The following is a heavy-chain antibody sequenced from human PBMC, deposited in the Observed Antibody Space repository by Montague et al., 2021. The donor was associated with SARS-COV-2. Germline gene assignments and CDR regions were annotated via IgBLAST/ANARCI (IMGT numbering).Heavy chain of an antibody. CDR1: GFTFSTYP. D-gene: IGHD6-13*01. CDR3: AKEQYSSSWWDFDY. J-gene: IGHJ4*02. Sequence: SLRLSCAASGFTFSTYPMHWVRQAPDKGLEWLVVISYDGSKKDYADSVKGRFTISRDNSENMLYLQMNSLGAEDTAVYYCAKEQYSSSWWDFDYWGQGTVVAASS. CDR2: ISYDGSKK. V-gene: IGHV3-30*04.